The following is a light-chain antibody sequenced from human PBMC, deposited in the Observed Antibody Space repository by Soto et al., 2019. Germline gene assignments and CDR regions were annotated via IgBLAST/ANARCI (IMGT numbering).Light chain of an antibody. CDR3: QQYNDNWT. CDR2: KAS. Sequence: DIQMTQSPSTLSASVGDRVTITGRASQSISSWLAWYQQKPGKAPKLLIYKASTLQSGVPSRFSGSGSGTEFTRAISSLQPDDSATYYCQQYNDNWTFGQGTKVEIK. V-gene: IGKV1-5*03. CDR1: QSISSW. J-gene: IGKJ1*01.